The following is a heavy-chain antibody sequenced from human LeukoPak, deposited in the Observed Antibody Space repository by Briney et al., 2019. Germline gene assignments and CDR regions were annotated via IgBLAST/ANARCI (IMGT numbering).Heavy chain of an antibody. CDR1: GFTFSSYS. CDR2: ISSSNTYI. D-gene: IGHD2-8*01. Sequence: GGSLRLSCAASGFTFSSYSMNWVRQAPGKGLEWVSSISSSNTYIYYADSVKGRFTISRDNAKNSPYLQMSSLRAEDTAVYYCTREGGHCSNGICSYFDYWGQGSLVTVSS. CDR3: TREGGHCSNGICSYFDY. V-gene: IGHV3-21*01. J-gene: IGHJ4*02.